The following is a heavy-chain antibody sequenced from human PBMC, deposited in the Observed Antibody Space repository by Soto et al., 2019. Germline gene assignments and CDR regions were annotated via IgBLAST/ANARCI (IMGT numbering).Heavy chain of an antibody. J-gene: IGHJ4*02. CDR2: MNPNSGNT. V-gene: IGHV1-8*01. CDR1: GYTFTSYD. CDR3: ARGSQILRFLEWLSDIDY. Sequence: ASVKVSCKASGYTFTSYDINWVRQATGQGLEWMGWMNPNSGNTGYAQKFQGRVTMTRDTSISTAYVELSSLRSEDTAVYYCARGSQILRFLEWLSDIDYWGQGTLVTVSS. D-gene: IGHD3-3*01.